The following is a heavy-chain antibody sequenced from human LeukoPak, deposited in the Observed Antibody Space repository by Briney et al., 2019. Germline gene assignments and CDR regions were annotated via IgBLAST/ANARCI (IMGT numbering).Heavy chain of an antibody. J-gene: IGHJ4*02. Sequence: PGRSLRLSCAASGFTFSSYAMSWVRQAPGKGLEWVSAISGSGGSTYYADSVKGRFTISRDNSKNTLYLQMNSLRAEDTAVYYCAKEKGYDSSGETAYWGQGTLVTASS. D-gene: IGHD3-22*01. CDR1: GFTFSSYA. CDR2: ISGSGGST. CDR3: AKEKGYDSSGETAY. V-gene: IGHV3-23*01.